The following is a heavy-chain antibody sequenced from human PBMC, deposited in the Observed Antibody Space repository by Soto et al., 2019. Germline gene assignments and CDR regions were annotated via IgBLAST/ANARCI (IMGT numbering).Heavy chain of an antibody. CDR1: GFTFRSYG. D-gene: IGHD5-12*01. CDR2: ISYDGSNY. CDR3: AKGYSGTGGMDV. J-gene: IGHJ6*02. V-gene: IGHV3-30*18. Sequence: QVQLVESGGGVVQPGRSLRLSCAASGFTFRSYGMHWVRQAPGKGLEWVAIISYDGSNYYHADSVKGRFTISRDNSKTTLYLQMNSLRAEDTAVYYCAKGYSGTGGMDVWGQGTTVTVSS.